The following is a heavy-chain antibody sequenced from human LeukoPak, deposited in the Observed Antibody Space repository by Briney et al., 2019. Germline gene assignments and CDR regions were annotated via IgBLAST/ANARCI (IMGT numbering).Heavy chain of an antibody. CDR1: GFTFSSYA. CDR3: ARDSVGATNYFDY. D-gene: IGHD1-26*01. CDR2: ISYDGSNK. Sequence: GGSLRLSCAASGFTFSSYAMHWVRQAPGEGLEWVAVISYDGSNKYYADSVKGRFTISRDNSKNTLYLQMNSLRAEDTAVYYCARDSVGATNYFDYWGQGTLVTVSS. J-gene: IGHJ4*02. V-gene: IGHV3-30-3*01.